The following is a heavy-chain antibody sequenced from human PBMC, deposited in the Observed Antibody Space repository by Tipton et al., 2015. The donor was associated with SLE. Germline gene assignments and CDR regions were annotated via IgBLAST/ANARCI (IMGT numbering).Heavy chain of an antibody. CDR1: GGSIRSSRHF. J-gene: IGHJ6*02. Sequence: LRLSCTVSGGSIRSSRHFWGWIRQPPGKGLEWIGVLYYSGNTYYNPSLKSPVTPSIDTSKNQFSLKLGSLTAADTAVYYCARVVTVGAAHYYDIDVWGQGTRVTVSS. CDR3: ARVVTVGAAHYYDIDV. V-gene: IGHV4-39*07. CDR2: LYYSGNT. D-gene: IGHD2-21*02.